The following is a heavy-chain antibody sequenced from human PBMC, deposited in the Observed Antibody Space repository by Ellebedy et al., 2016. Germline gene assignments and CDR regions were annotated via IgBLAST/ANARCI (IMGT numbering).Heavy chain of an antibody. CDR2: ISGSGGST. CDR3: AKDGQWELPDY. V-gene: IGHV3-23*01. J-gene: IGHJ4*02. Sequence: GESLKISXAASGFTFSTYAMSWVRQAPGKGLEWVSAISGSGGSTYYADSVKGRFTISRDNSKNTLYLQMNSLRAEDTAVYYCAKDGQWELPDYWGQGTLVTVSS. D-gene: IGHD1-26*01. CDR1: GFTFSTYA.